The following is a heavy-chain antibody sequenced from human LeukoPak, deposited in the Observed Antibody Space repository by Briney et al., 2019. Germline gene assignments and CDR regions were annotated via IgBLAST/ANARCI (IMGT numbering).Heavy chain of an antibody. D-gene: IGHD6-19*01. CDR3: AKDLEVVWSSGS. Sequence: GGSLRPSCAASGFTFSDYSMSWVRQAPGKGLEWVSAISGSGGSTYYADSVKGRFTISRDNSKNTLYLQMNSLRAEDTAVYYCAKDLEVVWSSGSWGQGTLVTVSS. CDR1: GFTFSDYS. CDR2: ISGSGGST. V-gene: IGHV3-23*01. J-gene: IGHJ5*02.